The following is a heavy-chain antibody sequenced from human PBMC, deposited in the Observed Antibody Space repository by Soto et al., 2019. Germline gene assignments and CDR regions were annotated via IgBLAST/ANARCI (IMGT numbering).Heavy chain of an antibody. CDR2: INHSGST. CDR1: GGSFSGYY. V-gene: IGHV4-34*01. J-gene: IGHJ6*03. CDR3: ARGGFEGTQIRYYYYYMDV. Sequence: SETLSLTCAVYGGSFSGYYWSWIRQPPGKGLEWIGEINHSGSTNYNPSLKSRVTISVDTSKNQFSLKLSSVTAEDTAVYYCARGGFEGTQIRYYYYYMDVWGKGTTVTVSS. D-gene: IGHD3-10*01.